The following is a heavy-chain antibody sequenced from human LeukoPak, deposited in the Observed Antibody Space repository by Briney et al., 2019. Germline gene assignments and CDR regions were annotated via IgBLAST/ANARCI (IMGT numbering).Heavy chain of an antibody. D-gene: IGHD3-10*01. CDR1: GFTFSSYS. CDR2: ISSSSSYI. J-gene: IGHJ6*02. V-gene: IGHV3-21*01. Sequence: GGSLRLSCAASGFTFSSYSMNWVRQAPGKGLEWVSSISSSSSYIYYADSVKGRFTISRDNAKNSLYLQMNSLRAEDTAVYYCARDHRVRGVIEYYYYGMDVWGQGTTVTVSS. CDR3: ARDHRVRGVIEYYYYGMDV.